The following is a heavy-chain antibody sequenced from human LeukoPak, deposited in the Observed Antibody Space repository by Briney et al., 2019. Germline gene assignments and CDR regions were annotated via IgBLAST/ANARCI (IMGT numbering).Heavy chain of an antibody. J-gene: IGHJ4*02. D-gene: IGHD1-26*01. CDR2: IYYSGST. Sequence: SETLSLTCTVSGGSISSYHWNWIRQPPGKGLEWIGYIYYSGSTYYNPSLTSRVTLSVDTSKNQFSLKLSSVTAADTAVYYCARGEGYSGSYFDYWGQGTLVTVSS. CDR1: GGSISSYH. CDR3: ARGEGYSGSYFDY. V-gene: IGHV4-59*01.